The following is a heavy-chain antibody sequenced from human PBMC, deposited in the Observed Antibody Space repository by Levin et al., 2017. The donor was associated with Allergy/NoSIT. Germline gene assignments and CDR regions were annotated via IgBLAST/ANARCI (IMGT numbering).Heavy chain of an antibody. V-gene: IGHV4-34*01. Sequence: SETLSLTCAVYGGSFSGYYWSWIRQPPGKGLEWIGEINHSGSTNYNPSLKSRVTISVDTSKNQFSLKLSSVTAADTAVYYCARTVRYCSGGSCYNYYYYGMDVWGQGTTVTVSS. CDR3: ARTVRYCSGGSCYNYYYYGMDV. D-gene: IGHD2-15*01. CDR2: INHSGST. CDR1: GGSFSGYY. J-gene: IGHJ6*02.